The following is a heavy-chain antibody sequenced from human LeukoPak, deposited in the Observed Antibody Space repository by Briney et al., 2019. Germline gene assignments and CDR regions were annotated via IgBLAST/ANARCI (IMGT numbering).Heavy chain of an antibody. D-gene: IGHD4-17*01. CDR3: ARMTTVTLALDY. V-gene: IGHV3-30*03. CDR2: ISYDGSNK. CDR1: GFTFSSYG. J-gene: IGHJ4*02. Sequence: TGRSLRLSCAASGFTFSSYGMHWVRQAPGKGLEWVAVISYDGSNKYYADSVKGRFTISRDNSKNTLYLQMNSLRAEDTAVYYCARMTTVTLALDYWGQGTLVTVSS.